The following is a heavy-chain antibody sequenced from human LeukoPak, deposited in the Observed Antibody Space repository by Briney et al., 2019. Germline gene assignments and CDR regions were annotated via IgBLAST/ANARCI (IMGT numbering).Heavy chain of an antibody. V-gene: IGHV4-4*07. CDR1: GGFINSYY. CDR3: ARHNGFDRGYYYYMDV. Sequence: TSETLSLTCTVSGGFINSYYWSWLRQPAGKGLEWIGRVYTSGITNYSPSLKSRITMSVDTSKNQFSLKLTSVTAADTAVYYCARHNGFDRGYYYYMDVWGKGTTVTVSS. CDR2: VYTSGIT. D-gene: IGHD3-9*01. J-gene: IGHJ6*03.